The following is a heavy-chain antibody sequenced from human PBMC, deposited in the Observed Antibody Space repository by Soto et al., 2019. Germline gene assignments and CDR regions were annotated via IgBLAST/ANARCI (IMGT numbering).Heavy chain of an antibody. CDR1: GFSLSTSGVG. J-gene: IGHJ4*02. D-gene: IGHD1-1*01. Sequence: QITLQESGPTVVKPTQTLTLTCTFSGFSLSTSGVGVGWIRQPPGKALESLAFAYWDDDNRYSPFLRNRLTVTRDTSKDQVVLTLTNMDFVETATYLCAHRRGGNGWNGGDFDYWGQGTLVTVSS. CDR2: AYWDDDN. V-gene: IGHV2-5*02. CDR3: AHRRGGNGWNGGDFDY.